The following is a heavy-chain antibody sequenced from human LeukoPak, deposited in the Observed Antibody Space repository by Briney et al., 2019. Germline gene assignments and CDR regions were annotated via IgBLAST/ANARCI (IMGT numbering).Heavy chain of an antibody. D-gene: IGHD2-15*01. CDR1: GFTFTSYS. J-gene: IGHJ4*02. CDR3: AREWWYLDY. V-gene: IGHV3-7*05. CDR2: IKEDGSDI. Sequence: GGSLRLSCAASGFTFTSYSMTWVRQAPGRGLEWVARIKEDGSDIYYVDSVKGRFTISRDNAKRSLYLQMNSLRVEDTAVYYCAREWWYLDYWGQGTLATVSS.